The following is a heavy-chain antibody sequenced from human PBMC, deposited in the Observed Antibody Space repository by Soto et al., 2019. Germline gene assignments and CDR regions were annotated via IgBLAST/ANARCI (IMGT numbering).Heavy chain of an antibody. V-gene: IGHV4-30-2*01. J-gene: IGHJ5*02. CDR3: ARVVNIVVVTAIPSWFDP. Sequence: SETLSLTCTVSGGSISNAAYSWSWIRQPPGKGLEWIGYIYPSGMPFYNPSLRSRVTISIDRSNDQFSLNLKSVTAADTAVYYCARVVNIVVVTAIPSWFDPWGQGTLVTVSS. CDR2: IYPSGMP. D-gene: IGHD2-21*02. CDR1: GGSISNAAYS.